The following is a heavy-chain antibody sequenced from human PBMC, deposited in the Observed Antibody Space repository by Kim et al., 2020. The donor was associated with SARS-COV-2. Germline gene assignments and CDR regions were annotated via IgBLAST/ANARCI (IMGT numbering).Heavy chain of an antibody. Sequence: SETLSLTCTVSGVSISSYYWSWIRQPPGKGLEWIGYIYYSGSADYNPSLKSRGTISVDTSKNQFSLKLSSVTAADTAVYYCARGKFAPNYWGQGTLVTVSS. CDR1: GVSISSYY. J-gene: IGHJ4*02. V-gene: IGHV4-59*01. CDR2: IYYSGSA. CDR3: ARGKFAPNY.